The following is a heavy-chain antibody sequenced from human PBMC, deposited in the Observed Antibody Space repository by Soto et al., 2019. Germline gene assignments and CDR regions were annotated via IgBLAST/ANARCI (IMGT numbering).Heavy chain of an antibody. CDR2: TYYRSKFYN. D-gene: IGHD3-22*01. V-gene: IGHV6-1*01. CDR3: TRGTRTYYYDSSGSWFDP. Sequence: SETLSLTCAISGDSVSSNTATWNWIRQSPSRGLEWLGRTYYRSKFYNDYAVSVKSRIAITPDTSKNQFSLQLSSVTPDDTALYYCTRGTRTYYYDSSGSWFDPWGQGTLVTV. CDR1: GDSVSSNTAT. J-gene: IGHJ5*02.